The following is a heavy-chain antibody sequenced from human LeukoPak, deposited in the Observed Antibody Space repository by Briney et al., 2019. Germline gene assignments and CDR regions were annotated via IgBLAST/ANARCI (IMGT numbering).Heavy chain of an antibody. CDR2: IIPIFGTA. CDR1: GGTFSSYA. D-gene: IGHD1-26*01. V-gene: IGHV1-69*13. CDR3: ARDTPLWESSAQYPHYYYYYGMDV. J-gene: IGHJ6*02. Sequence: SVKVPCKASGGTFSSYAISWVRQAPGQGLEWMGGIIPIFGTANYAQKFQGRVTITADESTSTAYMELSSLRSEDTAVYYCARDTPLWESSAQYPHYYYYYGMDVWGQGTTVTVSS.